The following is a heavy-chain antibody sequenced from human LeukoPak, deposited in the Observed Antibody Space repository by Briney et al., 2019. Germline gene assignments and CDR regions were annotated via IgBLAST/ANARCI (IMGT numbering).Heavy chain of an antibody. CDR1: GCTFSSYD. J-gene: IGHJ4*02. CDR3: VRHAASGGSGVDH. CDR2: IGTAGDT. V-gene: IGHV3-13*01. D-gene: IGHD3-10*01. Sequence: PGGSLTLSCAAPGCTFSSYDMHWVRQATGKCLEWVSPIGTAGDTYYPGSVKGRFTISRENAKHSLYLQMNSLKTGDTAVYYGVRHAASGGSGVDHWGQGTLVTVSS.